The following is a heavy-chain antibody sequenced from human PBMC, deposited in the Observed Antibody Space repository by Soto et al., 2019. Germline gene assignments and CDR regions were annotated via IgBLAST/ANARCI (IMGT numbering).Heavy chain of an antibody. V-gene: IGHV3-23*01. Sequence: EVQLLESGGAPVQSGGSLRLSCVASGFTFENYAMSCVRQAPGKGLEWVSAISGSGGTTYYSDSVKGRFTISRDNSKNTVYLQMNDLRVEDAAEYFCAKDSWAIFGVPAGEYYAMDVWGQGTTVTVSS. CDR3: AKDSWAIFGVPAGEYYAMDV. D-gene: IGHD3-3*01. CDR1: GFTFENYA. CDR2: ISGSGGTT. J-gene: IGHJ6*02.